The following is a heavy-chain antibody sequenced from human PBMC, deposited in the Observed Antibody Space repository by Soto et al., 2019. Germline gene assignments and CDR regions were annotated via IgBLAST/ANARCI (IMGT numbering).Heavy chain of an antibody. Sequence: SETLSLTCAVYGWTFSGCYWSWVRQPPGKRLEWIGGINHGGSTNYNPSLKSRVIISVDTTKNQYSMNISSVTAADTAVYYCTRDGDGRMTTNPYYYYGMDVWGPGITVTVSS. V-gene: IGHV4-34*01. CDR2: INHGGST. CDR1: GWTFSGCY. D-gene: IGHD2-21*02. CDR3: TRDGDGRMTTNPYYYYGMDV. J-gene: IGHJ6*02.